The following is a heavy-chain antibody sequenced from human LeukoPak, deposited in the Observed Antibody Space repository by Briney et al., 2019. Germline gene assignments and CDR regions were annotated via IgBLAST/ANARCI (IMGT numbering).Heavy chain of an antibody. CDR3: AKETYYDSSGAPLFDY. Sequence: GGSLRLSCAASGFTFSNYAMSWVRQAPGKGPEWVSAISGSGGSTYYPDSVKGRFTISRDNSKNTLYLQMHSLRAEDTAVYYCAKETYYDSSGAPLFDYWGQGTLVTVSS. V-gene: IGHV3-23*01. J-gene: IGHJ4*02. D-gene: IGHD3-22*01. CDR2: ISGSGGST. CDR1: GFTFSNYA.